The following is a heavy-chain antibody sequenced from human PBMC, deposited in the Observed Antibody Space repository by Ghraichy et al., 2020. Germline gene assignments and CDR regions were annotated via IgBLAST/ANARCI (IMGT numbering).Heavy chain of an antibody. CDR2: ISAYNGNT. CDR1: GYTFTSYG. CDR3: ARDRRSITIFGVVPGDDAFDI. J-gene: IGHJ3*02. D-gene: IGHD3-3*01. V-gene: IGHV1-18*01. Sequence: ASVKVSCKASGYTFTSYGISWVRQAPGQGLEWMGWISAYNGNTNYAQKLQGRVTMTTDTSTSTAYMELRSLRSDDTAVYYCARDRRSITIFGVVPGDDAFDIWGQGTMVTVSS.